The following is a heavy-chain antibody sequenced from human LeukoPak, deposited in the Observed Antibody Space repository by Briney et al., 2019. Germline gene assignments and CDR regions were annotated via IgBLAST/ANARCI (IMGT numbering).Heavy chain of an antibody. Sequence: ASVKVSCKASGYTFTGYYMHWVRQAPGQGLEWMVWINPNSGGTNYAQKFQGRVTMTRDTSISTAYMELSRLRSDDTAVYYCARDFCSSTSCYGSIDYWGQGTLVTVSS. CDR3: ARDFCSSTSCYGSIDY. V-gene: IGHV1-2*02. CDR1: GYTFTGYY. CDR2: INPNSGGT. D-gene: IGHD2-2*01. J-gene: IGHJ4*02.